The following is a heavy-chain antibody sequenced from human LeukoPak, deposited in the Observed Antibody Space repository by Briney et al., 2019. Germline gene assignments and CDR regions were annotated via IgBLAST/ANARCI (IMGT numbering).Heavy chain of an antibody. CDR3: ARKAGYYYGSGDF. Sequence: GGTLRLSCAASGFTFRRYGMSWVRQAPGKGLEWVSAISGSGGNTFYGDSVKGRFTISRDNSRNTLYLQMNSLRAEDTAVYYCARKAGYYYGSGDFWGQGTLVTVSS. D-gene: IGHD3-10*01. CDR2: ISGSGGNT. CDR1: GFTFRRYG. V-gene: IGHV3-23*01. J-gene: IGHJ4*02.